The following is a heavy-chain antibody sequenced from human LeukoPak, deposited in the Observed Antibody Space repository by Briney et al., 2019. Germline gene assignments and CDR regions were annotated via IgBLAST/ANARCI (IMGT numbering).Heavy chain of an antibody. V-gene: IGHV4-59*12. J-gene: IGHJ6*03. CDR3: ARRKQQLVLRIYYMDV. D-gene: IGHD6-13*01. CDR1: GGSISSYY. Sequence: SETLSLTCTVSGGSISSYYWSRIRQPPGKGLEWIGYIYYSGSTNYNPSLKSRVTISVDTSKKQFSLKLSSVTAADTAVYYCARRKQQLVLRIYYMDVWGKGTTVTISS. CDR2: IYYSGST.